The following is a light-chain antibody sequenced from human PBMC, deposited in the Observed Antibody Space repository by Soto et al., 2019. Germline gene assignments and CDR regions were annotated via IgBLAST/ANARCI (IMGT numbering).Light chain of an antibody. CDR2: EVN. Sequence: ALTQPPSASGSPGQSVTISCTGTSSDVGGYNYVSWYQQYPGKVPKLMIYEVNKRPSGVPDRFSGSKSGNTASLTVSGLQAEDEADYYCTSYAGGNNVFGTGTKVTVL. V-gene: IGLV2-8*01. CDR3: TSYAGGNNV. J-gene: IGLJ1*01. CDR1: SSDVGGYNY.